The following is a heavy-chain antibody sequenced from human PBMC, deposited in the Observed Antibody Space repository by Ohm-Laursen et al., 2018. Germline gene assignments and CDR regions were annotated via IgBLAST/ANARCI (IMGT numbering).Heavy chain of an antibody. J-gene: IGHJ3*01. Sequence: GSLRLSCAASGFIVSSNYMSWVRQAPGKGLEWVSAIGGDDRTHYADSVKGRFTISKDKSKNMSYLQMNSLRAEDTAVYHCASRRIVTMDRGAFNVWGQGTMVTVSS. CDR2: IGGDDRT. CDR1: GFIVSSNY. D-gene: IGHD4-11*01. V-gene: IGHV3-53*01. CDR3: ASRRIVTMDRGAFNV.